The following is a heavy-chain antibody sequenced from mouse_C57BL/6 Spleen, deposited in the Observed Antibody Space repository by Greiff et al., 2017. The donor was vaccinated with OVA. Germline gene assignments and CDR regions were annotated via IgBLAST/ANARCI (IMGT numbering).Heavy chain of an antibody. CDR2: IDPSDSET. D-gene: IGHD2-5*01. CDR3: ARTGTYYSNYVGAY. Sequence: VQLQQPGAELVRPGSSVKLSCKASGYTFTSYWMHWVKQRPIQGLEWIGNIDPSDSETHYNQKFKYKATLTVDKSSSTAYMQLSSLTSEDSAVYYCARTGTYYSNYVGAYWGQGTLVTVSA. J-gene: IGHJ3*01. CDR1: GYTFTSYW. V-gene: IGHV1-52*01.